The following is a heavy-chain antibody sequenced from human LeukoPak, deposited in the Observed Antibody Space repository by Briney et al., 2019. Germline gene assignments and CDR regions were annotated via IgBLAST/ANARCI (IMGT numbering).Heavy chain of an antibody. D-gene: IGHD1-26*01. CDR3: ARQLLRGYFDY. J-gene: IGHJ4*02. CDR2: IYTSGSS. CDR1: GDSISGYY. V-gene: IGHV4-4*07. Sequence: SETLSLTCTVSGDSISGYYWSWVRQPAGEGLEWIGRIYTSGSSIYNPSLKGRVTMSVDTSKNQFSLRLNSVTAADTAVYYCARQLLRGYFDYWGQGTLVTVSS.